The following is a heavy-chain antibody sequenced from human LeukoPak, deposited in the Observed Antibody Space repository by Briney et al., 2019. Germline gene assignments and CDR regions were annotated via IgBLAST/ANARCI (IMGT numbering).Heavy chain of an antibody. CDR3: ARGQQWLVDFDY. CDR2: INPSGGST. J-gene: IGHJ4*02. CDR1: XYTFTXXX. Sequence: CXXSXYTFTXXXMHWXXQAPGQGLEWMGIINPSGGSTSYAQKFQGRVTMTRDTSTSTVYMELSSLRSEDTAVYYCARGQQWLVDFDYWGQGTLVTVSS. V-gene: IGHV1-46*01. D-gene: IGHD6-19*01.